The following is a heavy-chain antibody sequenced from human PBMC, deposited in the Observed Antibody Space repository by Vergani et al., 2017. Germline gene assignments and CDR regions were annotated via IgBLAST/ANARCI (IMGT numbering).Heavy chain of an antibody. Sequence: EVQLVESGGVVVQPGGSLRLFCAASGFTFDDYTMHWVRQAPGKGLEWVSLISWDGGSTYYADSVKGRFTISRDNSKNSLYLQMNSLRTEDTALYYCAKDMERYCGGDCYGPFNYWGQGTLVTVSS. V-gene: IGHV3-43*01. D-gene: IGHD2-21*02. CDR1: GFTFDDYT. J-gene: IGHJ4*02. CDR3: AKDMERYCGGDCYGPFNY. CDR2: ISWDGGST.